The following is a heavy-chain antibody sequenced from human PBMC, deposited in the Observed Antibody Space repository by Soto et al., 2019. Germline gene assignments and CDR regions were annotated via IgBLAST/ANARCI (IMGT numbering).Heavy chain of an antibody. CDR2: ISAHTGQT. D-gene: IGHD4-17*01. J-gene: IGHJ6*02. CDR1: GYTFNTYG. V-gene: IGHV1-18*01. Sequence: QVQLVQSGAEVKKPGASVKVSCKASGYTFNTYGYNWVRQAPGQGLEWMGWISAHTGQTNYAQKFQDRVTMTTDTSTSTVYVELRGLRSDATAVYYCARDNTVTAPYFYYGMDVWGQGTTVTVSS. CDR3: ARDNTVTAPYFYYGMDV.